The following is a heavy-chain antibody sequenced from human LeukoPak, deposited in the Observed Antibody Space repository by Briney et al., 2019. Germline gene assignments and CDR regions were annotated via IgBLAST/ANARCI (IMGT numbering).Heavy chain of an antibody. CDR2: IYTTGST. D-gene: IGHD3-10*01. CDR1: GGSISSYY. CDR3: ARHRYYASGTYPDY. Sequence: SETLSLTCTVSGGSISSYYWSWIRQPAGKGLEWIGRIYTTGSTNYNPSLKSRVTMSVDTSKNQFSLKLSSVTAADTAVYYCARHRYYASGTYPDYWGQGTLVTVSS. J-gene: IGHJ4*02. V-gene: IGHV4-4*07.